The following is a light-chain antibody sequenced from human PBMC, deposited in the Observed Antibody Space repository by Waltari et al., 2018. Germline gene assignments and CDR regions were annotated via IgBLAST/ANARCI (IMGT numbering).Light chain of an antibody. CDR1: QRVAKD. CDR2: HAS. CDR3: QKYVNLPAT. Sequence: CKASQRVAKDLAWYQQKPGQAPRLLIYHASIRATGIPDRFSGSGYGTDFSLTISRLEPEDFAVYFCQKYVNLPATFGQGTTVEV. J-gene: IGKJ1*01. V-gene: IGKV3-20*01.